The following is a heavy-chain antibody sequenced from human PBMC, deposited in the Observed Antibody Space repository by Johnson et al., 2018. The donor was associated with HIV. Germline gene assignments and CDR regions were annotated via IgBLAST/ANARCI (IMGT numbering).Heavy chain of an antibody. CDR1: GFTFSSYW. CDR2: IKQDGSEK. V-gene: IGHV3-7*05. CDR3: AREFRCSSSAAQYACDM. Sequence: EVQLVESGGGLVQPGGSLRLSCAASGFTFSSYWMSWVRQAPGKGLEWVANIKQDGSEKYYVDSVKGRFTISRDNAKNSLYLQMNSLRAEHTAVYYCAREFRCSSSAAQYACDMWGQGTMVTVSS. D-gene: IGHD6-6*01. J-gene: IGHJ3*02.